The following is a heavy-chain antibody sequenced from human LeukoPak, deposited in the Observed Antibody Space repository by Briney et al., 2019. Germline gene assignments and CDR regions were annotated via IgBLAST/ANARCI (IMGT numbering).Heavy chain of an antibody. D-gene: IGHD4-17*01. Sequence: PSETLSLTCAVYGGSFSGYYWSWIRQPPGKGLEWIGEINHSGSTNYNPSLKSRVTISVDTSKNQFSLKLSSVTAADTAVYYCARDLIDYGDYDRPSNWFDPWGQGTLVTVSS. CDR2: INHSGST. V-gene: IGHV4-34*01. CDR3: ARDLIDYGDYDRPSNWFDP. CDR1: GGSFSGYY. J-gene: IGHJ5*02.